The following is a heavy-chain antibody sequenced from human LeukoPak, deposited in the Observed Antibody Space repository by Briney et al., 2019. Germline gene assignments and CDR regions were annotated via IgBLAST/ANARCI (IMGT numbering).Heavy chain of an antibody. CDR3: ARGNYPSSFDS. V-gene: IGHV3-64*04. J-gene: IGHJ4*02. CDR1: GFTFSGYP. CDR2: VTSNGGAT. Sequence: PGGSLRLSCSASGFTFSGYPMHWVRQAPGKGLEYVSTVTSNGGATYYADSVKVRFTISRDNAKNTLYLQINSLRAEDTAVYYCARGNYPSSFDSWGQGTLVTVSS. D-gene: IGHD5-24*01.